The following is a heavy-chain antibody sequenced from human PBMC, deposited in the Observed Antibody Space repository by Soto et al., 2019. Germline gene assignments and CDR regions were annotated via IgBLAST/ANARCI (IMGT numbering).Heavy chain of an antibody. D-gene: IGHD6-19*01. CDR3: ARWGYITGSYFFDY. J-gene: IGHJ4*02. CDR2: MYYSGST. CDR1: GGSISRSSYY. V-gene: IGHV4-39*01. Sequence: QLQLQESGPGLVKTSETLSLSCTVSGGSISRSSYYWGWIRQPPGKGLEWIGTMYYSGSTYYNPSLKRRVTISVATSKNPFALKLSSVTAADTAVYYCARWGYITGSYFFDYWGQGTLVAVSS.